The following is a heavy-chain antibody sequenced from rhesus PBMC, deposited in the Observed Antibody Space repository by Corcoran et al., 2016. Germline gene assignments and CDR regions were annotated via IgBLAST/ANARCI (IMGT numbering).Heavy chain of an antibody. CDR3: ARSVAGLDF. CDR1: GGSFNTYW. J-gene: IGHJ4*01. CDR2: INGNSGST. Sequence: VQLQESGPGLVRPSETLSLTCAVSGGSFNTYWWSWIRQPPGKGLEWIGEINGNSGSTNYKPSLKSRVTISKDASENQFSLKLISVTAADTAVYSCARSVAGLDFWGQGLLVTVSS. V-gene: IGHV4-80*01. D-gene: IGHD4-29*01.